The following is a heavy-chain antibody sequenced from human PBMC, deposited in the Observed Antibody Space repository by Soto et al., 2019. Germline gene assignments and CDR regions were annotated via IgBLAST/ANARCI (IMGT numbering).Heavy chain of an antibody. Sequence: QVQLVQSGGGVVQPGGSLRLSCAASGFTFSSYGMHWVRQAPGKGLEWVAVIWYDGSKIYYADSVKGRFTISRDNSKSTLYLQMNSMRAEDTAVYYCARPLEQHQLGFGMDVWGPGSPVTVSS. V-gene: IGHV3-33*01. D-gene: IGHD6-13*01. CDR1: GFTFSSYG. CDR2: IWYDGSKI. J-gene: IGHJ6*01. CDR3: ARPLEQHQLGFGMDV.